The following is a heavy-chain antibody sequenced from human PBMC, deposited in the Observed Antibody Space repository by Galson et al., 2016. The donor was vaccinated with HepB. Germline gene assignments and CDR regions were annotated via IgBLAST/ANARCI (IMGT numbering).Heavy chain of an antibody. V-gene: IGHV3-30*04. J-gene: IGHJ4*02. CDR1: GFTFSDYS. CDR2: MSNDGNER. D-gene: IGHD1-14*01. CDR3: AKEGNPGFDY. Sequence: SLRLSCAASGFTFSDYSMHWVRQAPGEGLEWVAVMSNDGNERYYADSVRGRFTISRDNSKDTLYLQMNSLRTEDTAVYYCAKEGNPGFDYWGQGALVTVSS.